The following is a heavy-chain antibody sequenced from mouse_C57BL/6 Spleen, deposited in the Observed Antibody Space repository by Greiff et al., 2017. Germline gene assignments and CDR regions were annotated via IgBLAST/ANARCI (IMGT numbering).Heavy chain of an antibody. V-gene: IGHV1-61*01. Sequence: QVQLQQPGAELVRPGSSVKLSCKASGYTFTSYWMDWVKQRPGQCLEWIGNIYPSASETHYNQKFKDKATLTVDKSSSTAYMQLSSLTSEDSAVYYCAREGGTRGYFDYWGQGTTLTVSS. CDR3: AREGGTRGYFDY. J-gene: IGHJ2*01. CDR2: IYPSASET. CDR1: GYTFTSYW.